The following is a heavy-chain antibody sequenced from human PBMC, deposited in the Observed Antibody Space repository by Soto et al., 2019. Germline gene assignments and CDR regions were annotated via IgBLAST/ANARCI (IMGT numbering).Heavy chain of an antibody. J-gene: IGHJ4*02. D-gene: IGHD7-27*01. CDR3: TRANWYSEY. CDR2: VYYNGIT. V-gene: IGHV4-59*11. Sequence: QVQLQESGPGLVKPSETLSLTCTVSGGSINNHYWSWIRQPPGKGLEWVGYVYYNGITNYNPSLESRVTMSVDTSKNQVSLNLTSLTAADTAIYFCTRANWYSEYWGQGTLVTVSS. CDR1: GGSINNHY.